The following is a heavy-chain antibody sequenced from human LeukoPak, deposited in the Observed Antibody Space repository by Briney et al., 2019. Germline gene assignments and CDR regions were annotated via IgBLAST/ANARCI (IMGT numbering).Heavy chain of an antibody. V-gene: IGHV3-48*03. CDR2: ISDTGGAI. CDR1: GFAFSGYE. CDR3: AKDTSGWSLT. D-gene: IGHD6-19*01. Sequence: QPGGSLRVSCAASGFAFSGYEMYWVRQAPGKGLEWISYISDTGGAIHYADSVKGRFTISRDNAKNSLYLQMNSLRAEDTAVYYCAKDTSGWSLTWGQGTLVTVSS. J-gene: IGHJ5*02.